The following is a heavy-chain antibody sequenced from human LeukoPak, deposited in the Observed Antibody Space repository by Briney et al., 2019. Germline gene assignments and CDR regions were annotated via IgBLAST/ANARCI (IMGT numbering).Heavy chain of an antibody. J-gene: IGHJ6*03. D-gene: IGHD6-13*01. CDR2: IRSKANSYAT. V-gene: IGHV3-73*01. Sequence: GGSLRLSCAASGFTFSGSAMHWVRQASGKGLEWVGRIRSKANSYATAYAASVKGRFTISRDDSKNTAYLQMNSLKTEDTAVYYCTRPQAGTVRYYYYHMDVWGKGTTVTVSS. CDR3: TRPQAGTVRYYYYHMDV. CDR1: GFTFSGSA.